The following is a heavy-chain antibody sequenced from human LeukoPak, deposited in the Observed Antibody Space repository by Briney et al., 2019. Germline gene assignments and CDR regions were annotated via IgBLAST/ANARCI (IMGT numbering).Heavy chain of an antibody. D-gene: IGHD2-15*01. CDR1: GYTFTSYG. V-gene: IGHV1-18*01. CDR3: ARGAVVVAATNYYYYMDV. Sequence: ASVKVSCKASGYTFTSYGISWVRQAPGQGLEWMGWISAYNGNTNYAQKLQGRVTITADKSTSTAYMELSSLRSEDTAVYYCARGAVVVAATNYYYYMDVWGKGTTVTVSS. CDR2: ISAYNGNT. J-gene: IGHJ6*03.